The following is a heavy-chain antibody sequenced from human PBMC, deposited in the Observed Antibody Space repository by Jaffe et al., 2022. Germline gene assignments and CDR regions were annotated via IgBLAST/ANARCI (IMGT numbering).Heavy chain of an antibody. D-gene: IGHD4-17*01. J-gene: IGHJ4*02. CDR2: IRYDGSNK. CDR1: GFTFSSYG. V-gene: IGHV3-30*02. CDR3: AKDTAVTWETLFDY. Sequence: QVQLVESGGGVVQPGGSLRLSCAASGFTFSSYGMHWVRQAPGKGLEWVAFIRYDGSNKYYADSVKGRFTISRDNSKNTLYLQMNSLRAEDTAVYYCAKDTAVTWETLFDYWGQGTLVTVSS.